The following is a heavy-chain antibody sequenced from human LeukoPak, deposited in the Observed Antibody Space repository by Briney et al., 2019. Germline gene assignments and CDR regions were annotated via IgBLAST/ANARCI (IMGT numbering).Heavy chain of an antibody. D-gene: IGHD4/OR15-4a*01. CDR1: GFTFSSYW. CDR2: IKQDGSEK. J-gene: IGHJ6*03. Sequence: GGSLRLSCAASGFTFSSYWMSWVRQAPGKGLEWVANIKQDGSEKYYVDSVKGRFTISRDNAKNSLYLQMNSLRAEDTAVYYGANVCVTMVLGVIPTYYMDVWGKGTPVTISS. V-gene: IGHV3-7*01. CDR3: ANVCVTMVLGVIPTYYMDV.